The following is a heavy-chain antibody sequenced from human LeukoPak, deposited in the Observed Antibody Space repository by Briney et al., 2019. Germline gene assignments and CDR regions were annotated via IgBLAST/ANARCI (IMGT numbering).Heavy chain of an antibody. J-gene: IGHJ4*02. CDR3: ARDYGGSSPFDY. V-gene: IGHV3-48*01. D-gene: IGHD4-23*01. CDR1: GFIFNQYG. CDR2: ISATTSTL. Sequence: PGGSLRLSCTGSGFIFNQYGMMWVRQAPGKGPEWLSYISATTSTLYYVDSVKGRFTISRDNTKSSLYLQMNSLRAEDTAVYYCARDYGGSSPFDYWGQGTLVTVSS.